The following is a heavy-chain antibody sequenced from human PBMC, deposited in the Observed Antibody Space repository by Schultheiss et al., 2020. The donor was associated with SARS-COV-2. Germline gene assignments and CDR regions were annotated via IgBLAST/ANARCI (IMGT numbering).Heavy chain of an antibody. D-gene: IGHD3-10*01. CDR1: GGSISSSSYY. CDR3: ARDSGATAMSARGSGQLPPRRRALGVDY. V-gene: IGHV4-39*07. Sequence: SETLSLTCTVSGGSISSSSYYWGWIRQPPGKGLEWIGSIYYSGSTNYNPSLKSRVTISVDTSKNQFSLKLSSVTAADTAVYYCARDSGATAMSARGSGQLPPRRRALGVDYWGQGTLVTVSS. J-gene: IGHJ4*02. CDR2: IYYSGST.